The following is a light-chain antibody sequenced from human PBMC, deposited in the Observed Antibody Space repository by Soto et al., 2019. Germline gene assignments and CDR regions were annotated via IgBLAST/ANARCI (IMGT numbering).Light chain of an antibody. V-gene: IGKV3-20*01. CDR2: GAS. Sequence: EIVLTQSPGTLSLSPGERATLSCRASQSVSSYLAWYQQKPGQAPRLLLYGASSRATGIPDRFSGSGSGTDFTLTISRLEPEDFAVYYCQQYVSSSRTCGQGTKVEIK. CDR3: QQYVSSSRT. CDR1: QSVSSY. J-gene: IGKJ1*01.